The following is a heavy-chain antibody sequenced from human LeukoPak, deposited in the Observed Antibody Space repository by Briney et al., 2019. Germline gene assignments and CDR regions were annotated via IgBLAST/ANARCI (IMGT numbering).Heavy chain of an antibody. CDR2: IYTNGST. V-gene: IGHV4-61*02. Sequence: SQTLSLTCTVSGGSISSGSYYWSWIRQPAGTGLEWIGRIYTNGSTNYNPSLKSRVTISVDTSKNQFSLKLSSVTAADTAVYYCARGAIQGSFGGFDYWGQGTLVTVSS. CDR3: ARGAIQGSFGGFDY. D-gene: IGHD5-18*01. CDR1: GGSISSGSYY. J-gene: IGHJ4*02.